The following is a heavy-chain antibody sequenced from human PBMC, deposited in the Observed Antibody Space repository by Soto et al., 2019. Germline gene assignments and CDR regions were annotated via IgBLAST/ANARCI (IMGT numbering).Heavy chain of an antibody. Sequence: EVQLLESRGGLVLPGGSLRLSCAGSGFTPTTTPLSWVRQPPGKGLEWVTTISGTASRTYYVDSVKGRFFISRDNSKNTVNLQMNNLTLDDTAVYYCSTSLRYLDNWGQGPRVTFSS. CDR2: ISGTASRT. CDR3: STSLRYLDN. D-gene: IGHD3-9*01. J-gene: IGHJ4*02. V-gene: IGHV3-23*01. CDR1: GFTPTTTP.